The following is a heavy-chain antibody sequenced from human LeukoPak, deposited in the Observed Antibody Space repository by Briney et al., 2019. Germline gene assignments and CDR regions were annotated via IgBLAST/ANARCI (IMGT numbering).Heavy chain of an antibody. CDR3: AGPGAGDLDY. D-gene: IGHD3-10*01. Sequence: SETLSLTCAVYGGPFGVYYWSWVRQPPGKGLGWIGEINHSGSTNYNPSLKSRVTISVDTSKNHFSLKLSSVTAADTAVYYCAGPGAGDLDYWGQGTLVTVSS. CDR2: INHSGST. V-gene: IGHV4-34*01. CDR1: GGPFGVYY. J-gene: IGHJ4*02.